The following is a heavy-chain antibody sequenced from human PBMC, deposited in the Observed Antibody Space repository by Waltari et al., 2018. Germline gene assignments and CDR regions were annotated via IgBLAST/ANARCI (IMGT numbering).Heavy chain of an antibody. D-gene: IGHD6-6*01. CDR3: ALDREYEGWFDP. CDR1: GQSLSESS. Sequence: QVHLVQSGAALRKPGASVNVSCNVSGQSLSESSIHWVRQAPGTGPEWMGGYDPEDGETTYAQKFKGRLSMTEDTDTAYMELTSLQSDDTAVYYCALDREYEGWFDPWGQGTLVTVSS. J-gene: IGHJ5*02. CDR2: YDPEDGET. V-gene: IGHV1-24*01.